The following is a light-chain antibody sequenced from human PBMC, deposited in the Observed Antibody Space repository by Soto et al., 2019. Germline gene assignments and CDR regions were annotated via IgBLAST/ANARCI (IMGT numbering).Light chain of an antibody. J-gene: IGLJ3*02. CDR1: TSNIGSNT. CDR3: AAWDDSLTGWV. V-gene: IGLV1-44*01. CDR2: SND. Sequence: QSVLTQPPSASGTPGQRVTISCSGGTSNIGSNTVNWYQQLPGTAPKLLIYSNDQRPSGVPDRFSGSKSGPSASLAISGLQSEDEADYYCAAWDDSLTGWVFGGETKLTVL.